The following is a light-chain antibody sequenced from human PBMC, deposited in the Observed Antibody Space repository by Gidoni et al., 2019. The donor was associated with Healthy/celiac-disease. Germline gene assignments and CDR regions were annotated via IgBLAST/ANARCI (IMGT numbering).Light chain of an antibody. CDR2: LGS. CDR3: MQALQKPFT. V-gene: IGKV2-28*01. Sequence: DLVLTQSPLSLHVTPGEPASISCRSSQSLLHSNGYNYLDWYLQKPGQSPQLLIYLGSNRASGVPDRFSGSGSGTDFTLKISRVEAEDVGVYYCMQALQKPFTVGPGTKVDSK. J-gene: IGKJ3*01. CDR1: QSLLHSNGYNY.